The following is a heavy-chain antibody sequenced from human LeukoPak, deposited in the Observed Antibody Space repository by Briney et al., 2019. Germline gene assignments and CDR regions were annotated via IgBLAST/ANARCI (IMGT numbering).Heavy chain of an antibody. Sequence: SQTLSLTCAISGDSVSSNSAAWNWIRQSPLRGLEWLGRTYYRSKWYNDYAVSVKSRITINPDTSKNQSSLQLNSVTPEDTAVYYCARERGGLGAAAGTDDYWGQGTLVTVSS. CDR2: TYYRSKWYN. V-gene: IGHV6-1*01. J-gene: IGHJ4*02. D-gene: IGHD6-13*01. CDR1: GDSVSSNSAA. CDR3: ARERGGLGAAAGTDDY.